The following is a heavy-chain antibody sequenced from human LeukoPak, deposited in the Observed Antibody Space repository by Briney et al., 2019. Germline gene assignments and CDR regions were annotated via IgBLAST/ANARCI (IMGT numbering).Heavy chain of an antibody. CDR1: GFTFSSYG. D-gene: IGHD3-22*01. CDR3: VRDYDSSGYYLN. J-gene: IGHJ4*02. V-gene: IGHV3-33*01. CDR2: IWYDGSNK. Sequence: AGSLRLSCAASGFTFSSYGMHWVRQAPGKGLEWVAVIWYDGSNKYYADSVKGRFTISRDNSKNTLYLQMNSLRAEDTAVYYCVRDYDSSGYYLNWGQGTLVTVSS.